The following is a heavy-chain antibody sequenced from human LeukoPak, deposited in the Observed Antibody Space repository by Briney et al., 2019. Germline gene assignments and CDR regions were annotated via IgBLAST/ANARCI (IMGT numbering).Heavy chain of an antibody. D-gene: IGHD1-26*01. CDR1: GFTFSSYA. CDR2: ISYDGSNK. J-gene: IGHJ4*02. CDR3: ASTSSGSYNY. V-gene: IGHV3-30-3*01. Sequence: PGRSLRLSCAASGFTFSSYAMHWVRQAPGKGLEWVAVISYDGSNKYYADSVKGRFTISRDNSKNTLYLQMNSLRAEDTAVYHCASTSSGSYNYWGQGTLVTVSS.